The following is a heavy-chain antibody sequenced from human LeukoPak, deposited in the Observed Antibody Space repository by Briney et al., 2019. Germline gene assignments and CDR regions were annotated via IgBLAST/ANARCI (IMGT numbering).Heavy chain of an antibody. D-gene: IGHD2-21*02. CDR3: AKDRGDWTYSSDY. Sequence: GGSLRLSCAASGFTFSSYSMNWVRQAPGKRLEWVSYISSSSSTIYYADSVKGRFTISRDTSKNTVFLQMNSLRTDDTAVYYCAKDRGDWTYSSDYWGQGTLVTVSS. CDR1: GFTFSSYS. J-gene: IGHJ4*02. CDR2: ISSSSSTI. V-gene: IGHV3-48*01.